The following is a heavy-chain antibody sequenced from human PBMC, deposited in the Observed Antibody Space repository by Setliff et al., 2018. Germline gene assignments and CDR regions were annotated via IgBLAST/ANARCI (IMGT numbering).Heavy chain of an antibody. CDR2: IDQSGST. J-gene: IGHJ5*02. CDR1: GDPFSGYF. V-gene: IGHV4-34*01. CDR3: AGGAFGSRWYVRPWFDP. Sequence: SETLSLTCAVYGDPFSGYFWTWIRQPPGKGLEWIGDIDQSGSTNYNPSLKSRLTISVDTSKNQFSLSLSSVTAADTAVYYCAGGAFGSRWYVRPWFDPWGQGTLVTVSS. D-gene: IGHD6-13*01.